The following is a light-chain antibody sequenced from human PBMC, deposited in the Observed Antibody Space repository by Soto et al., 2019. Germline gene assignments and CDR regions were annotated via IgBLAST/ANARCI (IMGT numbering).Light chain of an antibody. Sequence: DIQMTQSPSTLSASVGDRVTITCRASQSIRSWLAWYQQKPGKAPQLLIYDASNLESGVPSRFSGSGSGTEFTLTISSLQPDDFATYHCQQYDSFSKTFGRGTKGE. CDR1: QSIRSW. J-gene: IGKJ1*01. V-gene: IGKV1-5*01. CDR3: QQYDSFSKT. CDR2: DAS.